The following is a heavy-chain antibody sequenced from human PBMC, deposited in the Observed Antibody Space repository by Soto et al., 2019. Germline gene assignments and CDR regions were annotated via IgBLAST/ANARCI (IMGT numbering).Heavy chain of an antibody. D-gene: IGHD3-10*01. V-gene: IGHV3-53*01. CDR3: ARDRSGSSGYYGMDV. J-gene: IGHJ6*02. CDR2: IYSDGTT. Sequence: GGSLRLSCAASGFKFSNYAMSWVRQAPGKGLEWVSVIYSDGTTYYADSVKGRFTISRDNSKNMLYLQMNSLRAEDTAVYYCARDRSGSSGYYGMDVWGQGTTVTVSS. CDR1: GFKFSNYA.